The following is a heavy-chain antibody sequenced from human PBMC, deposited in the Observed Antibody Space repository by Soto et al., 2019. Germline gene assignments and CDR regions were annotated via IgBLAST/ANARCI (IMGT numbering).Heavy chain of an antibody. V-gene: IGHV3-53*01. CDR3: TRSRYGDPDY. CDR2: LYHGGSA. Sequence: EVQLVQSGGGLIQPEGSLKLSCAAPGIIVSSNYMSWVRRAPGKGLEWVSVLYHGGSAYYADSVKGRFTISRDNSENTLYLQMNSLRVEDTGVYYCTRSRYGDPDYWGQGTLVTVSS. CDR1: GIIVSSNY. D-gene: IGHD4-17*01. J-gene: IGHJ4*02.